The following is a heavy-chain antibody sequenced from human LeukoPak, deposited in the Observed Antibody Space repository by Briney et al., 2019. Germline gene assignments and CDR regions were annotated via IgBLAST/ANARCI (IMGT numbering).Heavy chain of an antibody. V-gene: IGHV1-69*01. CDR1: GGTFSSYA. Sequence: SVKVSCKASGGTFSSYAISWVRQAPGQGHEWMGGIIPIFGTANYAQKFQGRVTITADESTSTAYMELSSLRSEDTAVYYCASGWCSSGWLSYYYYGMDVWGQGTTVTVSS. CDR2: IIPIFGTA. CDR3: ASGWCSSGWLSYYYYGMDV. D-gene: IGHD6-19*01. J-gene: IGHJ6*02.